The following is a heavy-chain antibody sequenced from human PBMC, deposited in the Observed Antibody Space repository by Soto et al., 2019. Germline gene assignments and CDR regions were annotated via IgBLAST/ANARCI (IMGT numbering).Heavy chain of an antibody. V-gene: IGHV1-69*04. J-gene: IGHJ6*03. CDR1: GGTFSSYT. CDR3: ARDRPYQLPETIYYYYYYMDV. Sequence: ASVKVSCKASGGTFSSYTISWVRQAPGQGLEWMGRIIPILGIANYAQKFQGRVTITADKSTSTAYMELSSLRSEDTAVYYCARDRPYQLPETIYYYYYYMDVWGKGTTVTVSS. D-gene: IGHD2-2*01. CDR2: IIPILGIA.